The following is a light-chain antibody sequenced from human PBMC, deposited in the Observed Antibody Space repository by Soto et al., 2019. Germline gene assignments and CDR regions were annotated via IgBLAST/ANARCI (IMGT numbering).Light chain of an antibody. J-gene: IGKJ4*01. CDR1: QGIRNS. Sequence: DIQMTQSPSSLSASVGDGVTITCRASQGIRNSLAWFQQMPGKAPKSLIYDASSLHNGVPSKFSGSGSGTDFTLTINNLQPEDFATYFCQQYASFPLTFGGGTNVEIK. CDR2: DAS. V-gene: IGKV1-16*02. CDR3: QQYASFPLT.